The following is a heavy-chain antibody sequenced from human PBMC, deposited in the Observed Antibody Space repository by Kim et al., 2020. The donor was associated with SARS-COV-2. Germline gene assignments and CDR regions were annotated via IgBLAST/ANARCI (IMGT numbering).Heavy chain of an antibody. D-gene: IGHD3-10*01. CDR1: GFTFSSYS. Sequence: GGSLRLSCAASGFTFSSYSMNWVRQAPGKGLECVSSISSSSSYIYYADSVKGRFTISRDNAKNSLYLQMNSLRAEDTAVYYCARDVSVEYGSGSYYNSPAFDYWGQGTLVTVSS. V-gene: IGHV3-21*01. J-gene: IGHJ4*02. CDR3: ARDVSVEYGSGSYYNSPAFDY. CDR2: ISSSSSYI.